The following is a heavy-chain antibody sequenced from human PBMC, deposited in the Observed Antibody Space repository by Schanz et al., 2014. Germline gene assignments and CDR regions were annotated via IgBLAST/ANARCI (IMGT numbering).Heavy chain of an antibody. CDR3: AKDGIMVQGVIWERYFDS. CDR1: GGTFSSFG. CDR2: IIPSLGLA. D-gene: IGHD3-10*01. J-gene: IGHJ4*02. V-gene: IGHV1-69*04. Sequence: QVQLVQSGAEVKKPGASVKVSCKASGGTFSSFGINWVRQAPGQGLEWMGRIIPSLGLAKYEQKFQDKVTITADTSTTTAYMELSGLRAEDTALYYCAKDGIMVQGVIWERYFDSWGQGTLVTVSS.